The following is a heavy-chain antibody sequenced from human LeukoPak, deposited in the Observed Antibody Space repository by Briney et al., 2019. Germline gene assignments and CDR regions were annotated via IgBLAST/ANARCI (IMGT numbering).Heavy chain of an antibody. CDR3: ARADCSSTSCLNAFDI. J-gene: IGHJ3*02. D-gene: IGHD2-2*01. CDR1: GYTFIGYY. Sequence: GASVKVSCKASGYTFIGYYMHWVRQAPGQGLEWVGRINPNSGGTNYAQKFQGRVTMTGDTSISTAYMELSRLRSDDTAVYYCARADCSSTSCLNAFDIWGQGTMVTVSS. V-gene: IGHV1-2*06. CDR2: INPNSGGT.